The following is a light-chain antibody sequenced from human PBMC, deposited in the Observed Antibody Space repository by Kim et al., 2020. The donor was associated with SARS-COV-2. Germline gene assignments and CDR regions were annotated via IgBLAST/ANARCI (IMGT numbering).Light chain of an antibody. J-gene: IGKJ5*01. CDR1: EVISTW. V-gene: IGKV1D-12*01. Sequence: DIQMTQSPSSVSASVGDRVTITCRASEVISTWLGWYQQRPGKAPTLLIYGSSTLQTGVPSRFRGSGSGTHFTLTISSLQPEDFATYYCQQADSFPITFGQGTRLEIK. CDR2: GSS. CDR3: QQADSFPIT.